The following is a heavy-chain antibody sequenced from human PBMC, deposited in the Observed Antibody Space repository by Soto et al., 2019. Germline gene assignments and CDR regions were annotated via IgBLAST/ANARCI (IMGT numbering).Heavy chain of an antibody. D-gene: IGHD1-1*01. Sequence: GRALRLSCEASGFTFSNYAMHWVRQAPGKGLEWVALTSYDGNNEYYPASVKGRFTISRDNSKNTLFLQMNSPRPEDTAVYYCAKDKGVFNWATSYFDYWGQGALVTVSS. V-gene: IGHV3-30*18. CDR1: GFTFSNYA. CDR2: TSYDGNNE. J-gene: IGHJ4*02. CDR3: AKDKGVFNWATSYFDY.